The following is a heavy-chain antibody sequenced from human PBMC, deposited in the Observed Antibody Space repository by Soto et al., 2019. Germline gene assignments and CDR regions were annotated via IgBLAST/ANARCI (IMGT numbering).Heavy chain of an antibody. CDR2: ISGNGGTT. J-gene: IGHJ4*02. V-gene: IGHV3-23*01. CDR1: GLTSSRWA. Sequence: PVLSLRLSCASAGLTSSRWAMNLFRRAPRKCLEWVSGISGNGGTTSYADSVKGRFTISRDNSKNTLYLQMKSLRAEDTAIYFCARTDYDTFTGYYTGFDYWGQGTLVNVSA. D-gene: IGHD3-9*01. CDR3: ARTDYDTFTGYYTGFDY.